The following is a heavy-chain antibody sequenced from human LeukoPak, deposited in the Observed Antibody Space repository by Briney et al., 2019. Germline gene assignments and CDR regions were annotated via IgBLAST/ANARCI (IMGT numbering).Heavy chain of an antibody. V-gene: IGHV4-34*01. CDR3: ARNPGGWFDP. D-gene: IGHD1-14*01. Sequence: PSETLSLTCAVYGGSFSGYYWSWIRQPPGKGLEWIGEINHSGSTNYNPSLKSRVTISVDTSKNQFSLKLSSVTAADTAVYYCARNPGGWFDPWGQRTLVTVSS. CDR2: INHSGST. J-gene: IGHJ5*02. CDR1: GGSFSGYY.